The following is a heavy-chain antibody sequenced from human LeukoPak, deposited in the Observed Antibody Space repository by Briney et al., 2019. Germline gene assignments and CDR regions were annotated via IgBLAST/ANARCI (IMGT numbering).Heavy chain of an antibody. V-gene: IGHV1-2*02. J-gene: IGHJ6*03. CDR2: INPNSGGT. Sequence: ASVKVSCKASGYTFTGYYMHWVRQPPGQGLEWMGWINPNSGGTNYAQKFQGRVTMTRDTSISTAYMELSRLRSDDTAVYYCARGGLDTAMVMYYYYYYMDVWGKGTTVTVSS. CDR1: GYTFTGYY. CDR3: ARGGLDTAMVMYYYYYYMDV. D-gene: IGHD5-18*01.